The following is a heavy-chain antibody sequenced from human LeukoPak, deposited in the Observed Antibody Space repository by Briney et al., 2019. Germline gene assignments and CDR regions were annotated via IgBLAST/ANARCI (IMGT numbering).Heavy chain of an antibody. V-gene: IGHV3-23*01. J-gene: IGHJ4*02. CDR1: GFTFSSYA. CDR3: AREIRSDYYGSGKVVDY. CDR2: ISGSGGST. D-gene: IGHD3-10*01. Sequence: GASLRLSCAASGFTFSSYAMSWVRQAPGKGLEWVSAISGSGGSTYYADSVKGRFTISRDNSKNTLYLQMNSLRAEDTAVYYCAREIRSDYYGSGKVVDYWGQGTLVTVSS.